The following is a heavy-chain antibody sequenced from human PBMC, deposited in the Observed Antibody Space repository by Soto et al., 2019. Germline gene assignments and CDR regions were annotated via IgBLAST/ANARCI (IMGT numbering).Heavy chain of an antibody. V-gene: IGHV3-30*03. CDR3: ARAGVYGDSDAFEV. CDR2: ISYDGINK. J-gene: IGHJ3*01. D-gene: IGHD4-17*01. Sequence: GGSLRLSCAASGFTFSSYDMHWVRQAPGKGLEWVAVISYDGINKFYVDSVKGRFTISRDNSQHTLYLQMNSLRAADTAVYYCARAGVYGDSDAFEVWGQGTMVTVSS. CDR1: GFTFSSYD.